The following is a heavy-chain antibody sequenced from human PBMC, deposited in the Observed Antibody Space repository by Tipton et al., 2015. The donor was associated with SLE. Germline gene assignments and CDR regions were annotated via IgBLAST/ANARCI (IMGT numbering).Heavy chain of an antibody. Sequence: TLSLTCTVSGGSISSGSYYWSWIRQPAGKGLEWIGRIYTSGSTNYNPSLKSRVTISRDTSKNQFSLRLSSVTAADTAVYYCAIDSSGYQYYYYYGMDVWGQGTTVTVSS. CDR1: GGSISSGSYY. CDR3: AIDSSGYQYYYYYGMDV. V-gene: IGHV4-61*02. D-gene: IGHD3-22*01. J-gene: IGHJ6*02. CDR2: IYTSGST.